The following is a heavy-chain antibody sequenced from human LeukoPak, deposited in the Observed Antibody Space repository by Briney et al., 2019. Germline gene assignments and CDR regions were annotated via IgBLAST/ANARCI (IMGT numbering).Heavy chain of an antibody. CDR3: ARSPGYDFWSGYHDY. D-gene: IGHD3-3*01. Sequence: SETLSLTCTVSGGSISSYYWSWIRQPAGKGLEWIGRIYSSESTNYNPSLKSRVTMSVDTSKNQFSLKLSSVTAADTAVYYCARSPGYDFWSGYHDYWGQGTLVTVSS. CDR2: IYSSEST. V-gene: IGHV4-4*07. J-gene: IGHJ4*02. CDR1: GGSISSYY.